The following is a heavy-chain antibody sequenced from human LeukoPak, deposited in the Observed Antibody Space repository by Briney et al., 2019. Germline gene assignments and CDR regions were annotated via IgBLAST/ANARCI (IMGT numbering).Heavy chain of an antibody. Sequence: GGSLRLSCVASGFTFSSYWMSWVRQAPGKGPEWVANIKQDGSEKYYVDSVKGRFTISRDNAKNSLYLQMNSLRAEDTAVYYCARDYWSEIVLEPAFDYWGQGTLVTVSS. D-gene: IGHD2-2*01. J-gene: IGHJ4*02. V-gene: IGHV3-7*01. CDR1: GFTFSSYW. CDR3: ARDYWSEIVLEPAFDY. CDR2: IKQDGSEK.